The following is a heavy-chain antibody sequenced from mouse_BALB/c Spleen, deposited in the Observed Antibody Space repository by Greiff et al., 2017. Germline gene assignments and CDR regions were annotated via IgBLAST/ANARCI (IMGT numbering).Heavy chain of an antibody. CDR2: ISNGGGST. V-gene: IGHV5-12-2*01. CDR3: ARHGYGSSFDY. CDR1: GFTFSSYT. J-gene: IGHJ2*01. Sequence: EVQLVESGGGLVQPGGSLKLSCAASGFTFSSYTMSWVRQTPEKRLEWVAYISNGGGSTYYPDTVKGRFTISRDNAKNTLYLQMSSLKSEDTAMYYCARHGYGSSFDYWGQGTTLTVSS. D-gene: IGHD1-1*01.